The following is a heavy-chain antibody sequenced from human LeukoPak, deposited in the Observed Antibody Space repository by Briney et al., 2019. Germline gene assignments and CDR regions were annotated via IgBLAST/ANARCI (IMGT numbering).Heavy chain of an antibody. CDR2: IYSGGST. Sequence: GGSLRLSCAASGFTVSSNYMSWVRQAPGKGLEWVSVIYSGGSTYYADSVKGRFTISRDNSKNTLYLQMNSLRAEDTAVYYCARYPDPAYYYYGMDVWGQGTTVTVSS. CDR3: ARYPDPAYYYYGMDV. CDR1: GFTVSSNY. V-gene: IGHV3-53*01. J-gene: IGHJ6*02.